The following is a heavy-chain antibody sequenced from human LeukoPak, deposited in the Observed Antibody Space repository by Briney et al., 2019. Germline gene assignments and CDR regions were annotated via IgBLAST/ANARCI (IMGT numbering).Heavy chain of an antibody. CDR3: ARGGFRAYYCDS. CDR2: INSDGSTT. J-gene: IGHJ4*02. D-gene: IGHD3-10*01. V-gene: IGHV3-74*01. CDR1: GFTFSSYW. Sequence: GGSLRLSCAASGFTFSSYWMHWVRQAPGKGLVWVSRINSDGSTTNYADSVKGRFTISRDNAKNTLYLQMNSLRAEDTAVYYCARGGFRAYYCDSWGQGTLVTVSS.